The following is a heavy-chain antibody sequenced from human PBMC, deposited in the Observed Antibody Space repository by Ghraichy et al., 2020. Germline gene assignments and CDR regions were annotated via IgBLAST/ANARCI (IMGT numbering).Heavy chain of an antibody. V-gene: IGHV3-53*01. CDR3: ARQYSSTYHFDY. CDR2: IYSGGST. J-gene: IGHJ4*02. Sequence: GGSLRLSCAASGFTVTSNYMSWVRQAPGKGLEWVSVIYSGGSTYYADSVKGRFTISRDNSKNTLYLQMNSLRAEDTAVYYCARQYSSTYHFDYWGQGTLVTVSS. D-gene: IGHD6-13*01. CDR1: GFTVTSNY.